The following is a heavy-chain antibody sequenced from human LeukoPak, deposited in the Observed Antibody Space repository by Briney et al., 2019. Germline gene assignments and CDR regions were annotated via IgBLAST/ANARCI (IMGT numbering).Heavy chain of an antibody. D-gene: IGHD3-10*01. CDR1: GFTFSSYA. CDR2: ISGSGGST. CDR3: AKSGGSYYYYYMDV. Sequence: PGGSLRLSCAAAGFTFSSYAMSWVRQAPGKGLEWVSDISGSGGSTYYADSVKGRFTISRDNSKNTLYLQMNSLRAEDTAVYYCAKSGGSYYYYYMDVWGKGTTVSVSS. J-gene: IGHJ6*03. V-gene: IGHV3-23*01.